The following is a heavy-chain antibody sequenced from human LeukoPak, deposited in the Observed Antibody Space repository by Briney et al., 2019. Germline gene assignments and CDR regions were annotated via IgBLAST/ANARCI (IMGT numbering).Heavy chain of an antibody. CDR2: IYYSGST. J-gene: IGHJ4*02. V-gene: IGHV4-39*07. CDR1: GGSISSSSYY. Sequence: PSETLSLTCTVSGGSISSSSYYWGWIRQPPGKGLEWIGSIYYSGSTYYNPSLKSRATISVDTSKNQFSLKLSSVTAADTAVYYCARTYDSSGYYMFSVLYFDYWGQGTLVTVSS. CDR3: ARTYDSSGYYMFSVLYFDY. D-gene: IGHD3-22*01.